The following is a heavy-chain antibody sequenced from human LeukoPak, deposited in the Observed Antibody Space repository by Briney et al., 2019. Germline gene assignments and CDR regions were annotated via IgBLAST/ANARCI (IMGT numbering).Heavy chain of an antibody. CDR2: IYNSGST. CDR3: ARHGGSGWCSFIGY. J-gene: IGHJ4*02. Sequence: PSETLSLTCTVSGGSISSYYWSWIRQPPGKGLEWIGYIYNSGSTKYNPSLKSRVTISVDTSKNQFSLKLSSVTAADTAVYYCARHGGSGWCSFIGYWGQGTLVTVSS. V-gene: IGHV4-59*08. D-gene: IGHD6-19*01. CDR1: GGSISSYY.